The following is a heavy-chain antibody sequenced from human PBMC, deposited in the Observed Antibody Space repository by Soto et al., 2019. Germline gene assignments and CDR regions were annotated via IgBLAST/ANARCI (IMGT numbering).Heavy chain of an antibody. Sequence: EVQLLESGGGLVQPGGSLRLSCAASGFTFSSYAMSWVRQAPGQGLEWVSAISGSGGSTYYADSVKGRFTISRDNSKNTLYLQFNSLRAEDTAVYYCARGYDYGDYGYDYWGQGTLVTVSS. CDR2: ISGSGGST. CDR3: ARGYDYGDYGYDY. D-gene: IGHD4-17*01. J-gene: IGHJ4*02. CDR1: GFTFSSYA. V-gene: IGHV3-23*01.